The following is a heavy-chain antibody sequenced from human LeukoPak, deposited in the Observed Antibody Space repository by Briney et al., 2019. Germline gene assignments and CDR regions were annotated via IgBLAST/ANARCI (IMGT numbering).Heavy chain of an antibody. Sequence: NPGGSLRLSCAASGFTFSSYSMNWVRQAPGKGLEWVSSISSSSYIYYADSVKGRFTISRDNAKNSLYLQMNSLRAEDTAVYYCARVYYWGGGGNCHDYWGQGTLVTVSS. CDR1: GFTFSSYS. V-gene: IGHV3-21*01. CDR2: ISSSSYI. J-gene: IGHJ4*02. CDR3: ARVYYWGGGGNCHDY. D-gene: IGHD2-15*01.